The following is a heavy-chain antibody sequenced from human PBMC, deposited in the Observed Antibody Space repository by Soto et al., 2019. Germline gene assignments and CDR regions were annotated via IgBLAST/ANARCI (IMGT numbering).Heavy chain of an antibody. J-gene: IGHJ6*02. CDR3: ARGHSTDCSNGVCSFFYNHEMDV. CDR2: INPKSGGT. CDR1: GYSFTDYH. D-gene: IGHD2-8*01. V-gene: IGHV1-2*04. Sequence: ASVNVSCKSSGYSFTDYHIHWVRQAPGQGLECLGRINPKSGGTITAQKFQGWVTMTRDRSISTVYMELTRLRSDDTAVYFCARGHSTDCSNGVCSFFYNHEMDVWGQGTTVTVSS.